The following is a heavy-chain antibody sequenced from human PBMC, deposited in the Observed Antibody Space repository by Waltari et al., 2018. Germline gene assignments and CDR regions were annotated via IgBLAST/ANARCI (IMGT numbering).Heavy chain of an antibody. CDR1: GYTFTSYA. D-gene: IGHD3-10*01. CDR2: INAGNGNT. Sequence: QVQLVQSGAEVKKPGASVKVSCKASGYTFTSYAMHWVRQAPGQRLEWMGWINAGNGNTKDSQKFQGRVTITRDTSASTAYMELSSLRSEDTAVYYCARDENGSGSYSAFDIWGQGTMVTVSS. CDR3: ARDENGSGSYSAFDI. J-gene: IGHJ3*02. V-gene: IGHV1-3*01.